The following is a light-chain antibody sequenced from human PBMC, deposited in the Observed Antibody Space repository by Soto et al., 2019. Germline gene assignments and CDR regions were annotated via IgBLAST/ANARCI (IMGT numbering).Light chain of an antibody. V-gene: IGKV3-20*01. CDR2: GAS. Sequence: EIVLTQSPGTLSLSPGVRATLSCRASQSVSSSYLAWYQQKPGQAPRLLIYGASSRATGIPDRFSGSGSGTDFPLTISRLEPEDFAVYYCQQYGSSPGTFGQGTKVEIK. CDR1: QSVSSSY. J-gene: IGKJ1*01. CDR3: QQYGSSPGT.